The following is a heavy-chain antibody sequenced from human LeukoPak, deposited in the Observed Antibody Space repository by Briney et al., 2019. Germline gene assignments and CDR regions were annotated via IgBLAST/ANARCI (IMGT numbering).Heavy chain of an antibody. CDR3: AKSGGYTYAYPAFDY. Sequence: PGGSLRLSCAASGFTLDDFAMHWVRQAPGGGLEWVSGISWNSGIIGYADPVKGRFTISRDNAKNSLYLQMNSLRTEDMALYYCAKSGGYTYAYPAFDYWGQGTLVTVSS. CDR2: ISWNSGII. D-gene: IGHD5-18*01. J-gene: IGHJ4*02. CDR1: GFTLDDFA. V-gene: IGHV3-9*03.